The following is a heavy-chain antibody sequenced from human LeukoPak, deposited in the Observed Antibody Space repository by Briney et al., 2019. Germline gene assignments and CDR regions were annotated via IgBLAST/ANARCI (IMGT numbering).Heavy chain of an antibody. J-gene: IGHJ4*02. Sequence: GGSLRLSCAASGFTFSDYYMSWIRQAPGKGLVWVSYISSSGSTIYYADSVKGRFTISSDNAKNSLYLQMNSLRAEDTAVYYCASRGYSYENDYWGQGTLVTVSS. CDR1: GFTFSDYY. V-gene: IGHV3-11*01. CDR2: ISSSGSTI. CDR3: ASRGYSYENDY. D-gene: IGHD5-18*01.